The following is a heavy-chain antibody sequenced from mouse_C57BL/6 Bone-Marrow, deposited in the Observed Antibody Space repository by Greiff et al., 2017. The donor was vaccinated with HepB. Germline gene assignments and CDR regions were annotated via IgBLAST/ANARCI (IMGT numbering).Heavy chain of an antibody. CDR2: IYPGSGNT. V-gene: IGHV1-76*01. CDR3: ARRGVATVYYAMNY. Sequence: VQLQESGAELVRPGASVKLSCKASGYTFTDYYINWVKQRPGQGLEWIARIYPGSGNTYYNEKFKGKATLTAEKSSSTAYMQLSSLTSEDSAVYFCARRGVATVYYAMNYWSQGTSVTVSS. J-gene: IGHJ4*01. CDR1: GYTFTDYY. D-gene: IGHD1-1*01.